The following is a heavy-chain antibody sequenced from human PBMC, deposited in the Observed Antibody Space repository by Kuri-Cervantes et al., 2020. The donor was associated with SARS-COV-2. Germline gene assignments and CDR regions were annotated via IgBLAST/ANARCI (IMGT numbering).Heavy chain of an antibody. CDR3: AKDRDNACRPNFFED. CDR2: ISGTGGGI. Sequence: GESLKTSCAASGITFKCYAMNLVRQAPGKGLEWVSGISGTGGGIYHADSVKGRFTISRANSKKMLYLEMKSLRVEETAVYYCAKDRDNACRPNFFEDWGQGTLVTVSS. V-gene: IGHV3-23*01. D-gene: IGHD1-1*01. J-gene: IGHJ4*02. CDR1: GITFKCYA.